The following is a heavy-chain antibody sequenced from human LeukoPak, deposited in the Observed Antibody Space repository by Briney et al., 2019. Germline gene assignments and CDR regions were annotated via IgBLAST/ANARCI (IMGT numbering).Heavy chain of an antibody. CDR2: INLTTGAT. CDR3: ARDRVGSGWPRPYYFEV. CDR1: GYTLTGYY. Sequence: GASLKVSCKASGYTLTGYYLHWVRQAPGQGLEWMGWINLTTGATHSAQKFQGRITMTRDTSISTTYMNLSRLRSDDTAVYYCARDRVGSGWPRPYYFEVWGQGTLVTVSS. J-gene: IGHJ4*02. V-gene: IGHV1-2*02. D-gene: IGHD6-19*01.